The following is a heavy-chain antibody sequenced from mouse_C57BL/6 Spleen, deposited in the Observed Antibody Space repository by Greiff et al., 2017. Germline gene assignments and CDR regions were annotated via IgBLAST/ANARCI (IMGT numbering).Heavy chain of an antibody. CDR1: GYTFTSSW. Sequence: QVQLQQPGAELVMPGASVKLSCKASGYTFTSSWMHWVKQRPGQGLEWIGELDPSDSYTNYNQKFKGKSTLTVDKSSSTAYMQLSSLTSEDSAVYYCARRKLRNAMDYWGQGTSVTVSS. CDR3: ARRKLRNAMDY. D-gene: IGHD1-1*01. CDR2: LDPSDSYT. V-gene: IGHV1-69*01. J-gene: IGHJ4*01.